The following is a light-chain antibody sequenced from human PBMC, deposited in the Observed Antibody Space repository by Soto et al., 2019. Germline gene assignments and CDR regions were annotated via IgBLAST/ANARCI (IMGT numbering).Light chain of an antibody. V-gene: IGKV3-11*01. CDR3: QQRGNWPLT. Sequence: EIVLTQFPATLSLSPGDGATLSCRASQSVSSYLAWYQQKRGQSPRLLIYDSSNRATGIPARFSGSGSGTDFSLIISSLEPEDFAVYYCQQRGNWPLTFGGGTKVDIK. J-gene: IGKJ4*01. CDR1: QSVSSY. CDR2: DSS.